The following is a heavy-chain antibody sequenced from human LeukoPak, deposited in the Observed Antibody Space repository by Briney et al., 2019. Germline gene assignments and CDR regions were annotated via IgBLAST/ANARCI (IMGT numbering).Heavy chain of an antibody. CDR1: GASIGSHY. CDR3: ARVLAIFGLDTTDFYMDV. D-gene: IGHD3/OR15-3a*01. Sequence: SETLFLTCAVSGASIGSHYWSWIRQPPGKGLEWIGYTSGSISDNPSLKSRVAVSVDPSQNQVSLSLTSVTAADTAVYYCARVLAIFGLDTTDFYMDVWGKGTTVTVSS. V-gene: IGHV4-59*11. CDR2: TSGSI. J-gene: IGHJ6*03.